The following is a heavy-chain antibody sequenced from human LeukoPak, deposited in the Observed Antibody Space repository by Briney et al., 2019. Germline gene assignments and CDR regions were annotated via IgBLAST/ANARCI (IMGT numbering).Heavy chain of an antibody. Sequence: GASVKVSCKASGGTFSSYAISWVRQAPGQGLEWMGRIIPILGIANYAQKFQGRVTITADKSTSTAYMELSSLRSEDTAVYYCARESVLAYCGGDCYSALDYWGQGTLVTVSS. V-gene: IGHV1-69*04. J-gene: IGHJ4*02. CDR2: IIPILGIA. D-gene: IGHD2-21*02. CDR1: GGTFSSYA. CDR3: ARESVLAYCGGDCYSALDY.